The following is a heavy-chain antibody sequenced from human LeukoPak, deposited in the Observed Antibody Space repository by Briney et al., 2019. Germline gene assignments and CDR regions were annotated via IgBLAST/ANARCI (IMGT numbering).Heavy chain of an antibody. CDR2: IYYSGST. D-gene: IGHD3-10*01. J-gene: IGHJ4*02. V-gene: IGHV4-59*01. CDR1: GGSISSYY. CDR3: ARDQYYYGSGIDY. Sequence: PSETLSLTCTVSGGSISSYYWSWIRQPPGKGLEWIGYIYYSGSTNYNPSLKSRVTISVDTSKNQFSLKLSSVTAADTAVYYCARDQYYYGSGIDYWGQGTLVTVSS.